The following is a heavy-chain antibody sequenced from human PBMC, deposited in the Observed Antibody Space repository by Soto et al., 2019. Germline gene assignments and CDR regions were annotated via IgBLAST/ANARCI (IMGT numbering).Heavy chain of an antibody. V-gene: IGHV3-23*01. CDR2: ITGNAGDT. Sequence: LRLSCAASGFNFNNYAMTWVRQAPGKGLEWVSGITGNAGDTYYAASVKGRFTISRDNFKKTLYLQINSLRAEDTAVYYCAKGQWFDWSGGWFDTWGPGTPVTVSS. J-gene: IGHJ5*02. CDR3: AKGQWFDWSGGWFDT. CDR1: GFNFNNYA. D-gene: IGHD3-9*01.